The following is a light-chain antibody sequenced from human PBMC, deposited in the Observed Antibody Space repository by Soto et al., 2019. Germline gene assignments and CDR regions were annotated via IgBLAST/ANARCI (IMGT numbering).Light chain of an antibody. V-gene: IGKV3-20*01. CDR1: QSVSSSY. Sequence: EIVLTQSPGTLSLSPGERATLSCRASQSVSSSYLGWYQQKPGQAPRLLIYGASSRATGIPDRFSGSGSGTDFSLTISRPEPEDFAVYYCQQYGSSPLTFGGGTKVDIK. CDR3: QQYGSSPLT. J-gene: IGKJ4*01. CDR2: GAS.